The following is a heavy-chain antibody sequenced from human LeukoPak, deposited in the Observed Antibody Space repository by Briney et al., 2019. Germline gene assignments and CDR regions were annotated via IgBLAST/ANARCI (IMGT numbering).Heavy chain of an antibody. D-gene: IGHD2-8*01. CDR3: ARGLGYCTNGVCYKVYYGMDV. V-gene: IGHV4-59*05. J-gene: IGHJ6*02. CDR2: IYYSGST. CDR1: GGSISSYY. Sequence: PSETLSLTCTVSGGSISSYYWSWIRQPPGKGLEWIGSIYYSGSTYYNPSLKSRVTISVDTSKNQFSLKLSSVTAADTAVYYCARGLGYCTNGVCYKVYYGMDVWGQGTTVTVSS.